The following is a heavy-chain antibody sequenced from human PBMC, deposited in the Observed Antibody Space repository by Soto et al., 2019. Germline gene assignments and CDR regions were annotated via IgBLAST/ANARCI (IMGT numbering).Heavy chain of an antibody. V-gene: IGHV3-72*01. CDR3: IRGVRDITGHSNFDS. D-gene: IGHD2-8*02. Sequence: GGSLRLSCAASGFNFSDYYMDWVRQAPGKGLEWLSRSRDKVSSYTTEYAASVKGRFTISRDDPESSLHLQMNSLKSEDTALYYCIRGVRDITGHSNFDSWGQGTLVTVSS. CDR1: GFNFSDYY. CDR2: SRDKVSSYTT. J-gene: IGHJ4*02.